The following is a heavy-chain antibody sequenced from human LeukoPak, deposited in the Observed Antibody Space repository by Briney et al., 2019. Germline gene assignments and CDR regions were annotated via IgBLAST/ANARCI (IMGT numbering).Heavy chain of an antibody. CDR3: ARPGGMYYDILTAHGAFDI. J-gene: IGHJ3*02. V-gene: IGHV4-39*01. Sequence: PSETPSLTCTVSGGSISSSSYYWRWIRQPPGKGLEWIGSIYYSGSTYFNPSLKSRVTISVDTFKKQFSLKLSSVTAADTAVYYCARPGGMYYDILTAHGAFDIWGQGTMVTVSS. CDR1: GGSISSSSYY. CDR2: IYYSGST. D-gene: IGHD3-9*01.